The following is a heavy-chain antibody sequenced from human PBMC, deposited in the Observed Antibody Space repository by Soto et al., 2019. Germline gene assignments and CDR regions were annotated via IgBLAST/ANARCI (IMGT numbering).Heavy chain of an antibody. CDR3: ARGLECRGYCLDKPTWFAP. Sequence: QVQLVQSGAEVKKPGSSVKVSCKASGGTFSTYTFSWVRQAPGQGLEWMGRIIPIFGTPYYAQTFQGRVTITADKSTSTVYMELSSLRSDDTAVYFCARGLECRGYCLDKPTWFAPWGQGTLVTVSS. D-gene: IGHD2-15*01. CDR2: IIPIFGTP. J-gene: IGHJ5*02. V-gene: IGHV1-69*06. CDR1: GGTFSTYT.